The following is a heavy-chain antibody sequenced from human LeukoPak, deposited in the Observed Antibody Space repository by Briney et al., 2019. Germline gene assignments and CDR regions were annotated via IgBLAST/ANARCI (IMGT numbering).Heavy chain of an antibody. V-gene: IGHV3-7*01. Sequence: PGGSLRLSCAASRFTFNHYWMNWVRQAPGKGLEWVANINQDGSEKYYVDSVKGRFTSSRDNAKNSIYLQMSSLRADDTAVYYCAGGGGFLFDCWGQGTLVTVSS. CDR2: INQDGSEK. CDR1: RFTFNHYW. J-gene: IGHJ4*02. CDR3: AGGGGFLFDC. D-gene: IGHD3-10*01.